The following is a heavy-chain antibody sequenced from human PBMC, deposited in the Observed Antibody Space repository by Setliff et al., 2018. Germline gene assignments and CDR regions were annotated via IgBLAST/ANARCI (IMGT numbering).Heavy chain of an antibody. CDR2: ISHYGST. V-gene: IGHV4-34*01. CDR1: DGSFSDYY. J-gene: IGHJ3*02. D-gene: IGHD3-10*01. CDR3: ARRWNFGPYGSGIHDGFDM. Sequence: PSETLSLTCVVYDGSFSDYYWSWIRQPPRKGLEWIGEISHYGSTKYKSSLKSQVTISVDTPKNQFSLKLNSVTAADTAVYYCARRWNFGPYGSGIHDGFDMWGEGTMVTVSS.